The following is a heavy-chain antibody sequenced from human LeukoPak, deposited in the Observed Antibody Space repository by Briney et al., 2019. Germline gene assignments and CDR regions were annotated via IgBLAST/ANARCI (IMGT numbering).Heavy chain of an antibody. D-gene: IGHD2-2*01. CDR2: INPNSGGT. V-gene: IGHV1-2*02. J-gene: IGHJ4*02. Sequence: GASVKVSCKASGYTFTGYYMHWVRQPPGQGLEWMRWINPNSGGTNYAKKFQGRLTMTRDTSISTAYMELSRLRSDDTAVYYCARDFLGCSSTSCYLFGYWGQGTLVTVSS. CDR3: ARDFLGCSSTSCYLFGY. CDR1: GYTFTGYY.